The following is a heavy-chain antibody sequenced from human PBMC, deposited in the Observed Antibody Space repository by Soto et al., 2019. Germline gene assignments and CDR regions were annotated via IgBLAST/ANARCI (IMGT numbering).Heavy chain of an antibody. CDR3: ARPAATVIFYSGMDV. CDR2: ISFDGSNE. D-gene: IGHD4-17*01. J-gene: IGHJ6*02. V-gene: IGHV3-30-3*01. CDR1: GFTFSDYA. Sequence: QVQLVEFGGGVVQPGRSLRLSCAASGFTFSDYAMHWVRQAPGKGLEWVAIISFDGSNEHYADSVQGRFTISRDNSENTLYLQTNSLRADDTAVYYCARPAATVIFYSGMDVWGQGTTVTVSS.